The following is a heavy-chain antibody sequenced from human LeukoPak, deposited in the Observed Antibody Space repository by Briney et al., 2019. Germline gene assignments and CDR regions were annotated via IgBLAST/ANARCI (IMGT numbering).Heavy chain of an antibody. D-gene: IGHD1-1*01. CDR3: ARGHTTVSGVY. Sequence: GGSLRLSCAASGSTFSSYWFSWVRQAPGKGLEWVANIKHDGSDKYYVDSVKGRFTISRDDAKSSLYLQMNSLRAEDTAVYYCARGHTTVSGVYWGQGTLVTVSS. V-gene: IGHV3-7*01. J-gene: IGHJ4*02. CDR1: GSTFSSYW. CDR2: IKHDGSDK.